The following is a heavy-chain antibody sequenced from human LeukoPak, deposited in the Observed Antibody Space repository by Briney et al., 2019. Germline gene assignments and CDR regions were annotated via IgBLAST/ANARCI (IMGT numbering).Heavy chain of an antibody. CDR2: ISSSSSYI. CDR3: ASSKNPYYYYYMDV. Sequence: PGGSLRLSCAASGFTFSSYSMNWVRQAPGKGLEWVSSISSSSSYIYYADSVKGRFTISRDNAKNSLYLQMNSLRAEDTAVYYCASSKNPYYYYYMDVWGKGTTVTVSS. CDR1: GFTFSSYS. V-gene: IGHV3-21*01. J-gene: IGHJ6*03. D-gene: IGHD3-3*02.